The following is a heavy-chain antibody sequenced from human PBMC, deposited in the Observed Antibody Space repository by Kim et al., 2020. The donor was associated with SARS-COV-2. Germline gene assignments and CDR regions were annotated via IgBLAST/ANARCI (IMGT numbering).Heavy chain of an antibody. V-gene: IGHV4-59*01. J-gene: IGHJ6*02. CDR3: ARAAMVRGGSYYYGMDV. D-gene: IGHD3-10*01. Sequence: RKSRVTISVDTSKNQFSRKLSSVTAADTAVYYCARAAMVRGGSYYYGMDVWGQGTTVTVSS.